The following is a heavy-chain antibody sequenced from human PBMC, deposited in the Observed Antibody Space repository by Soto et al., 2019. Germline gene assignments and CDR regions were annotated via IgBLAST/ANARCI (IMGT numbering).Heavy chain of an antibody. V-gene: IGHV4-39*01. Sequence: SQTLSLTCTVSGGSISSSSYYWGWIRQPPGKGLEWIGSIYYSGSTYYNPSLKSRVTISVDTSKNQFSLKLSSVTAADTAVYYCARHAIEYRLAFDLYSSFDYWGQGTLVTVSS. CDR1: GGSISSSSYY. J-gene: IGHJ4*02. D-gene: IGHD3-3*02. CDR2: IYYSGST. CDR3: ARHAIEYRLAFDLYSSFDY.